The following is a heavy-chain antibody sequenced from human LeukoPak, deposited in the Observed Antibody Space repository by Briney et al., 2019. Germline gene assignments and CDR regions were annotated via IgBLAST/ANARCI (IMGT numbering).Heavy chain of an antibody. CDR3: ARSPLYCPGGSCYTGRDYYYGMDV. D-gene: IGHD2-15*01. CDR2: IYTSGSA. V-gene: IGHV4-4*07. Sequence: SETLSLTCTASGGSVSNYYWNWVRQAAGKGLEWIGRIYTSGSADYNPSLKSRVTMSVDTSKNQFSLKLTSVTAADTAVYSCARSPLYCPGGSCYTGRDYYYGMDVWGPGTAVTVSS. J-gene: IGHJ6*02. CDR1: GGSVSNYY.